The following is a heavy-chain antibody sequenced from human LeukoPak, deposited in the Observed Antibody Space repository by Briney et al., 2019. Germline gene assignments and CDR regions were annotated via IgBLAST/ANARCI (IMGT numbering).Heavy chain of an antibody. D-gene: IGHD5-24*01. CDR2: IYYSGST. Sequence: PSETLSLTCTVSGGSISSSSYYWGWIRQPPGKGLEWIGSIYYSGSTYYNPSLKSRVTIPIDTSKNQFSLKLSSVTAADTAFYYCARHLPSPELQFYFDYWDQGTLVTVSS. CDR1: GGSISSSSYY. J-gene: IGHJ4*02. V-gene: IGHV4-39*01. CDR3: ARHLPSPELQFYFDY.